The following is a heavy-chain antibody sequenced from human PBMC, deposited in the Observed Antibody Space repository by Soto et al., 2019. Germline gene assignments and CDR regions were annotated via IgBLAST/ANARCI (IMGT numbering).Heavy chain of an antibody. Sequence: QAHLAQSGAEVKKPGSSVTVSCKASGGTFNSYGISWVRQAPGQGLDWMGVIIPLYGTVNYAQKFQGRVPITADKSTSTAYMDRNSLRSDDTAVYYCARVRVIRGVIPSHFGLWGQGTQVTVSS. CDR1: GGTFNSYG. CDR2: IIPLYGTV. CDR3: ARVRVIRGVIPSHFGL. J-gene: IGHJ4*02. D-gene: IGHD3-10*01. V-gene: IGHV1-69*06.